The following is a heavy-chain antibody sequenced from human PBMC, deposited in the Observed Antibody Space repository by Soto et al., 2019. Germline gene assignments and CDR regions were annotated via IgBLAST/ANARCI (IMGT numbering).Heavy chain of an antibody. CDR2: IYSSGST. D-gene: IGHD3-3*01. J-gene: IGHJ5*02. Sequence: SETLSLTCTVTGGAISGYYWTWIRQSDGEGLEWIGRIYSSGSTNYNPSLKSRVTISLDTSMNYFSLRLSSVTAADTAVYYCARGQRFSDWFDPWGQGTLVTVS. V-gene: IGHV4-4*07. CDR3: ARGQRFSDWFDP. CDR1: GGAISGYY.